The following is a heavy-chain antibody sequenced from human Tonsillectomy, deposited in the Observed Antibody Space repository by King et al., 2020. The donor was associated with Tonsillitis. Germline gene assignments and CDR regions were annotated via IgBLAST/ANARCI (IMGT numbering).Heavy chain of an antibody. J-gene: IGHJ2*01. D-gene: IGHD6-19*01. CDR2: ISSTSSTI. Sequence: VQLVESGGGLEQPGGSLRLSCAASGFTFSHYRMNWVRQAPGKGLEWISYISSTSSTIYYADSVKGRFTISRDNAKNSLYLQMNSLRAEDTAVYFCAGAYSSGWGYFDLWGRGTLVTVSS. CDR1: GFTFSHYR. V-gene: IGHV3-48*01. CDR3: AGAYSSGWGYFDL.